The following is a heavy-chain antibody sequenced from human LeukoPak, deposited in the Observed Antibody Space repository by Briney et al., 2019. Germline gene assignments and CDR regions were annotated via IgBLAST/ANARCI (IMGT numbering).Heavy chain of an antibody. CDR2: INHSGST. CDR1: GGSISSYY. V-gene: IGHV4-34*01. Sequence: PSETLSLTCTVSGGSISSYYWSWIRQPPGKGLEWIGEINHSGSTNYNPSLKSRVTISVDTSKNQFSLKLSSVTAADTAVYYCARNQLELLYYYYYYMDVWGKGTTVTVSS. CDR3: ARNQLELLYYYYYYMDV. D-gene: IGHD1-7*01. J-gene: IGHJ6*03.